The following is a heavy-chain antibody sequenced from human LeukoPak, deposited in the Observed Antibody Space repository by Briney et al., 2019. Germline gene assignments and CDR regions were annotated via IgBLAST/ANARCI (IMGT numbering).Heavy chain of an antibody. Sequence: PGGSLRLSCAASGFTFSSYAMHWVRQAPGKGLEWVAVISYDGSNKYYADSVKGRFTISRDNSKNTLYLQMNSLRAEDTAVYYCARGPIDGSGSYWIHYYGMDVWGQGTTVTVSS. J-gene: IGHJ6*02. CDR1: GFTFSSYA. V-gene: IGHV3-30*04. D-gene: IGHD1-26*01. CDR3: ARGPIDGSGSYWIHYYGMDV. CDR2: ISYDGSNK.